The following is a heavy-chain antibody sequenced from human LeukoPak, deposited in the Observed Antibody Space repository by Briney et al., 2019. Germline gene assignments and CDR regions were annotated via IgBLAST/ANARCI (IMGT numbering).Heavy chain of an antibody. V-gene: IGHV4-4*07. Sequence: SETLSLTCTVSGGSIRGYDWTWIRQPAGEGLEYIGRISVSSITNYNPSLESRVTLSTDTSKNQFSLRLTSVTAADTAVYYCARVAAARSLILNDLFYFDSWGQGTLLTVSS. J-gene: IGHJ4*02. D-gene: IGHD6-6*01. CDR2: ISVSSIT. CDR1: GGSIRGYD. CDR3: ARVAAARSLILNDLFYFDS.